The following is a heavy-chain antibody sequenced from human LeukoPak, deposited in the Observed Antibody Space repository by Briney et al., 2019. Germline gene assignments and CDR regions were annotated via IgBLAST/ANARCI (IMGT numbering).Heavy chain of an antibody. Sequence: SETLSLTCTVSGGSISSYYWSWIRQPPGKGLEWIGYIYYSGSTNYNPSLKSRVTISVDTSKNQFSLKLSSVTAADTAVYYCARALGGYDILTGYPDQYYYFDYWGQGTLVTVSS. CDR2: IYYSGST. CDR3: ARALGGYDILTGYPDQYYYFDY. D-gene: IGHD3-9*01. J-gene: IGHJ4*02. V-gene: IGHV4-59*01. CDR1: GGSISSYY.